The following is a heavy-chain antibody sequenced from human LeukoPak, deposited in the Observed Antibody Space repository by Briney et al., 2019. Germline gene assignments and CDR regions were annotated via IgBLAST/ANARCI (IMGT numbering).Heavy chain of an antibody. D-gene: IGHD2-2*02. Sequence: PSETLSLTCAVSGGSISGSNWWSWVRQPPGKGLEWIGEIYHSGSTNYNPSLKSRVTISVDKSKNQFSLKLSSVTAADTAVYYCARVLCSSTSCYTLGMDVWGQGTTVTVSS. CDR2: IYHSGST. CDR3: ARVLCSSTSCYTLGMDV. J-gene: IGHJ6*02. V-gene: IGHV4-4*02. CDR1: GGSISGSNW.